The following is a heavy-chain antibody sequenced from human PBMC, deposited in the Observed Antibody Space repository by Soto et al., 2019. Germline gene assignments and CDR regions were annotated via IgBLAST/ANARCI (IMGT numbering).Heavy chain of an antibody. V-gene: IGHV3-30-3*01. D-gene: IGHD5-12*01. CDR3: ARSAAGSGYGPYDY. CDR2: ISDDGNNK. CDR1: GFTFRSYA. J-gene: IGHJ4*02. Sequence: QVQLVESGGGVVQPGRSLRIFCAASGFTFRSYAIQWVRQAPGKGLEWVAVISDDGNNKNYVDSVKGRFTISRDNSKNTVYLEMDSLRVEDTAVYSCARSAAGSGYGPYDYWGRGTLVTVSS.